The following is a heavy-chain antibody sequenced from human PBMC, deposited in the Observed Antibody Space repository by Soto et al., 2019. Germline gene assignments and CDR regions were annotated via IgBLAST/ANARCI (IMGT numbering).Heavy chain of an antibody. CDR2: ISGNGGST. CDR1: GFTFSSYA. J-gene: IGHJ4*02. Sequence: EVQLVESGGGLVQPGGSLRLSCAASGFTFSSYAMHWVRQAPGKGLEYVSVISGNGGSTYYANSLKGRFTISRDNSRITLYLQLGSLRAADMAVYYCARRGYGLDLDYWGQGTVVSVSS. CDR3: ARRGYGLDLDY. D-gene: IGHD3-10*01. V-gene: IGHV3-64*01.